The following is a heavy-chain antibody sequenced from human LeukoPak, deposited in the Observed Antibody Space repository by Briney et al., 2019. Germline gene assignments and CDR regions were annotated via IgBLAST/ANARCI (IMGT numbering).Heavy chain of an antibody. D-gene: IGHD4-11*01. CDR1: GFTVSSNY. CDR2: IYTGGNT. Sequence: GGSLRLSCAGSGFTVSSNYMSWVRQAPGKGLEWVSVIYTGGNTYYADSVKGRFTISRDNSKNTLYLQMNSLGAEDTAVYYCARGLIYSPNWFDPWGQGTLVTVSS. J-gene: IGHJ5*02. V-gene: IGHV3-66*01. CDR3: ARGLIYSPNWFDP.